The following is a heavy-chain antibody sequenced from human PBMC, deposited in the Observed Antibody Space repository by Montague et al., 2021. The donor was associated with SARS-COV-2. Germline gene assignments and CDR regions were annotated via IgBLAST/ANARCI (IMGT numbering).Heavy chain of an antibody. V-gene: IGHV6-1*01. CDR2: TYYRSKWYN. Sequence: CAISGDSVSSNSAAWNWIRQSPSRGLEWLGRTYYRSKWYNDYALSVKSRITINPDTSKNQFSLQLNSVTPEDTAVYYCARHKRWRIAAAGRDFDYWGQGTLVTVSS. D-gene: IGHD6-13*01. J-gene: IGHJ4*02. CDR3: ARHKRWRIAAAGRDFDY. CDR1: GDSVSSNSAA.